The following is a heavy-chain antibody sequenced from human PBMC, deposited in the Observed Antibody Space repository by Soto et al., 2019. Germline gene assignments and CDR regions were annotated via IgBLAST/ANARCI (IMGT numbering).Heavy chain of an antibody. D-gene: IGHD3-16*02. CDR2: IYYSGST. J-gene: IGHJ3*02. V-gene: IGHV4-31*03. Sequence: QVQLQESGPGLVKPSQTLSLTCTVSGGSISSGGYYWSWIRQHPGKGLEWIGYIYYSGSTYYNPALKSRVTISVDTSTSHFSLKLSSVTAADTAVYYCARTISSDPHAFDIWGQGTMVTVSS. CDR1: GGSISSGGYY. CDR3: ARTISSDPHAFDI.